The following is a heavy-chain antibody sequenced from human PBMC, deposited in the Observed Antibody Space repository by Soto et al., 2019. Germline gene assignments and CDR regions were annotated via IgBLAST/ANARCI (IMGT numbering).Heavy chain of an antibody. CDR2: ISSSGGST. J-gene: IGHJ3*02. D-gene: IGHD3-22*01. CDR3: VKAVRIDDYYDSSGYRCDAFDI. Sequence: GGSLRLSCAASGFTFSSYAMSWIRQAPGKGLEWVSAISSSGGSTYYADSGKGGFTISSGNSKNTLYLQMNSVRAEDSVVYYCVKAVRIDDYYDSSGYRCDAFDIWGQGTLVTVSS. CDR1: GFTFSSYA. V-gene: IGHV3-23*01.